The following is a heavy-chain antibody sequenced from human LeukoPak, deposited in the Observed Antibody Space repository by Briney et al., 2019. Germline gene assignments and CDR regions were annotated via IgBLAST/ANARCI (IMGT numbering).Heavy chain of an antibody. Sequence: PGESLKISCKVSGYSFTGYCIGWVRQMPGKGLEWMGITYPGDSGPTYSPSFQGQVTISVDKSINTAYLQWSSLQASDTAMYYCGMSGDRVPLQDDVFDVWGQGTMVTVST. CDR1: GYSFTGYC. CDR3: GMSGDRVPLQDDVFDV. J-gene: IGHJ3*01. V-gene: IGHV5-51*01. CDR2: TYPGDSGP. D-gene: IGHD1-26*01.